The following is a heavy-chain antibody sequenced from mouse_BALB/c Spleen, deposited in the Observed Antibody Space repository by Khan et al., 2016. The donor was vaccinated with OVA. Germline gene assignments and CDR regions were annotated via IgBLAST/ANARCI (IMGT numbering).Heavy chain of an antibody. J-gene: IGHJ2*01. CDR1: GFSLTNYG. V-gene: IGHV2-2*02. Sequence: QVQLKESGPGLVQPSQSLSITCTVSGFSLTNYGIHWVRQSPGKGLEWLGMIWSGGSTDYNATFISRLSISKDNSKSQVFFKLNSLQDNDTAIYYGARNRNGYFDYWGQGTTVTVSS. CDR3: ARNRNGYFDY. CDR2: IWSGGST.